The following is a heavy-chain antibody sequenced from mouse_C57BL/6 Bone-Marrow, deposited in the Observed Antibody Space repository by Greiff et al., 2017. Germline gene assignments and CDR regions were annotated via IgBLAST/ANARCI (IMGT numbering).Heavy chain of an antibody. CDR1: GYTFTSYW. Sequence: QVQLQQPGAELVKPGASVKMSCKASGYTFTSYWITWVKQRPGQGLEWIGDIYPGSGSTNYNEKFKSKATLTVETSSSTAYMQLSSLTSEDSAVYYCASGDYGSSPYAMDYWGQGTSVTGSS. J-gene: IGHJ4*01. CDR3: ASGDYGSSPYAMDY. D-gene: IGHD1-1*01. V-gene: IGHV1-55*01. CDR2: IYPGSGST.